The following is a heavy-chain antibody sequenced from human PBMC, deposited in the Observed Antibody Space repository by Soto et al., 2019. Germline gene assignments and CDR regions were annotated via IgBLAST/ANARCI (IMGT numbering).Heavy chain of an antibody. CDR3: TPQLYDFWSGPWREDFDY. D-gene: IGHD3-3*01. Sequence: PGGSLRLSCTASGFTFGDYAMSWVRQAPGKGLEWVGFIRSKAYGGTTEYAASVKGRFTISRDDSKSIAYLQMNSLKTEDTAVYYCTPQLYDFWSGPWREDFDYWGQGTLVTVSS. V-gene: IGHV3-49*04. CDR2: IRSKAYGGTT. CDR1: GFTFGDYA. J-gene: IGHJ4*02.